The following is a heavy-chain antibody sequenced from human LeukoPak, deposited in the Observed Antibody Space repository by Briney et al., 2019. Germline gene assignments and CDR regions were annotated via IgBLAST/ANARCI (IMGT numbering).Heavy chain of an antibody. CDR3: ARGAGDYTNYFDY. D-gene: IGHD4-11*01. CDR2: IYHSGST. J-gene: IGHJ4*02. V-gene: IGHV4-31*03. Sequence: SQTLSLTCTVSGGSISSDGYFWSWIRQHPGKGLEWIGYIYHSGSTYCNPSLKSRVTISVDTSKNQFSLRLSSVTAADTAVYYCARGAGDYTNYFDYWGQGTLVTVSS. CDR1: GGSISSDGYF.